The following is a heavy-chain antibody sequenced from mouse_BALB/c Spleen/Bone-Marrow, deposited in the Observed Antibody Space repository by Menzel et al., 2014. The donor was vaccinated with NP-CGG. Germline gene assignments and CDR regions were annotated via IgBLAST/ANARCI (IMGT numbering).Heavy chain of an antibody. Sequence: VQLQQSGAELVKPGAPVKLSCKASGYTFTTYWMNWVKQRPGRGLEWIGRIDPSDSETHYNQKFKDKATLTVDKSSSTACIQGGRGGSEGSAVYCCARGGWLFAYWGQGTLVTVSA. J-gene: IGHJ3*01. CDR2: IDPSDSET. CDR3: ARGGWLFAY. V-gene: IGHV1S72*01. D-gene: IGHD1-1*02. CDR1: GYTFTTYW.